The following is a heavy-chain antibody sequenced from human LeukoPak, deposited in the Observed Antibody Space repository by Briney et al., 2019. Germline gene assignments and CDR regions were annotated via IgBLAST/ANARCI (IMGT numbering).Heavy chain of an antibody. CDR3: ARGGSRSGYSSWFDP. CDR2: ISGSGGST. J-gene: IGHJ5*02. CDR1: GFTFSSYD. D-gene: IGHD3-22*01. Sequence: GGSLRLSCAASGFTFSSYDMNWVRQAPGKGLEWVSGISGSGGSTYSVDSVKGRFTVSRDNSKNTLYLQMNSLRAEDTAVYYCARGGSRSGYSSWFDPWGQGTLVTVSS. V-gene: IGHV3-23*01.